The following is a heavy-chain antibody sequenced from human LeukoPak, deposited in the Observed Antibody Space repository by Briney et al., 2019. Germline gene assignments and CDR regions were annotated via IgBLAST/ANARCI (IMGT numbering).Heavy chain of an antibody. J-gene: IGHJ4*02. CDR3: ERQRTTVTHVDY. CDR1: GYSFTSYW. Sequence: GESLKISCKGSGYSFTSYWIGWVGQMPGKGLEWMGIIYPGDSDTRYSPSCQGEVTISADTSISTAYLQWSSLKASDTAMYYCERQRTTVTHVDYWGQGTLVTVSS. D-gene: IGHD4-17*01. CDR2: IYPGDSDT. V-gene: IGHV5-51*01.